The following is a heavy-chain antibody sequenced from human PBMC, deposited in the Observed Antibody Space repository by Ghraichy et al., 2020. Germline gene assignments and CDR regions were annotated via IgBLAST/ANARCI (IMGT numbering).Heavy chain of an antibody. V-gene: IGHV4-39*01. CDR2: IYYSGST. D-gene: IGHD3-3*01. Sequence: SETLSLTCTVSGGSISSSSYYWGWIRQPPGKGLEWIGSIYYSGSTYYNPSLKSRVTISVDTSKNQFSLKLSSVTAADTAVYYCASGYYDFWSGYFYGMDVWGQGTTVTVSS. CDR1: GGSISSSSYY. J-gene: IGHJ6*02. CDR3: ASGYYDFWSGYFYGMDV.